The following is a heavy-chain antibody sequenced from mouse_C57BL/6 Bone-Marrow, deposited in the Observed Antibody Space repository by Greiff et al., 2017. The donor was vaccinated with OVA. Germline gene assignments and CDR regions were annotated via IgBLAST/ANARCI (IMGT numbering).Heavy chain of an antibody. J-gene: IGHJ1*03. Sequence: DVKVVESGGGLVKPGGSLKLSCAASGFTFSDYGMHWVRQAPEKGLEWVAYISSGSSTIYYADTVKGRFTISRDNAKNTLFLQMTSLRSEDTAMYYCARINYWYFDVWGTGTTVTVSS. CDR3: ARINYWYFDV. V-gene: IGHV5-17*01. CDR2: ISSGSSTI. CDR1: GFTFSDYG.